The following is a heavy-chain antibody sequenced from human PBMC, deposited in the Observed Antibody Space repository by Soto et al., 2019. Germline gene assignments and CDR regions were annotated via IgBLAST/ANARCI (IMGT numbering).Heavy chain of an antibody. CDR2: IYHSGST. CDR1: SGSISSSNW. J-gene: IGHJ4*02. D-gene: IGHD6-13*01. Sequence: SETLSLTCAVSSGSISSSNWWSWVRQPPGKGLEWIGEIYHSGSTNYNPSLKSRVTISVDKSKNQFSLKLSSVTAADTAVYYCARDSGIAAAGTIGYFDYWGQGTLVTVSS. V-gene: IGHV4-4*02. CDR3: ARDSGIAAAGTIGYFDY.